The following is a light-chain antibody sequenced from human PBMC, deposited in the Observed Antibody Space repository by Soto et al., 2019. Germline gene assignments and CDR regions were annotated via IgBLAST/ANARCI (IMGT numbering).Light chain of an antibody. CDR3: KQYNHWPPYT. J-gene: IGKJ2*01. CDR1: QSVRSN. CDR2: DAS. Sequence: EIVMTQSPATLSASPGETVTLSCRASQSVRSNLAWYQQKPGQAPRLLIYDASTMATGIPARFSGSGSGTDFTLTIKCLQSEDFAIYDGKQYNHWPPYTFGQGTKLEIK. V-gene: IGKV3-15*01.